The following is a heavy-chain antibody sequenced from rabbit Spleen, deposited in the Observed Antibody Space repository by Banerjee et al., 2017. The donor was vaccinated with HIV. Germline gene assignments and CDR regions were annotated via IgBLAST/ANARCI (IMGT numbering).Heavy chain of an antibody. J-gene: IGHJ4*01. CDR3: ARWGAGSMDL. CDR1: GFSFSNKAV. D-gene: IGHD4-2*01. CDR2: INAVTGKA. Sequence: QEQLVESGGGLVKPEGSLKLSCTASGFSFSNKAVMCWVRQAPGKGLEWIACINAVTGKAVYASWAKGRFTFSKTSSTTVTLQMTSLTAADTATYFCARWGAGSMDLWGPGTLVTVS. V-gene: IGHV1S45*01.